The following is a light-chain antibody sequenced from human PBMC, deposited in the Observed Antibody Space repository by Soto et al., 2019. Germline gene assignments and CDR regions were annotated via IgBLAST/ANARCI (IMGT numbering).Light chain of an antibody. CDR2: AAS. J-gene: IGKJ3*01. Sequence: EIVMTQSPATLSVSLGERATLSCRASQSISSNLAWYQQKPGQAPRLLIYAASTWATGIPATFSGSGSGTDFTITISSLHAEDLADYYCQRYNTRPFTFGPGTQVEIK. V-gene: IGKV3-15*01. CDR3: QRYNTRPFT. CDR1: QSISSN.